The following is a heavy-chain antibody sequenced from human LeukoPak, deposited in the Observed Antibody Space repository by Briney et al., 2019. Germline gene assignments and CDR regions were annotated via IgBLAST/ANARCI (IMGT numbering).Heavy chain of an antibody. CDR3: AREPRVCQPQYDFYVRYG. Sequence: SVKVSCKASGGTFSSYAISWVRQAPGQGLEWMGRIIPILGIANYAQRFQSRATITADKSTSTAYMELSSLRSEDTAGYYCAREPRVCQPQYDFYVRYGWGEGTTVTVSS. D-gene: IGHD1-14*01. J-gene: IGHJ6*04. V-gene: IGHV1-69*04. CDR2: IIPILGIA. CDR1: GGTFSSYA.